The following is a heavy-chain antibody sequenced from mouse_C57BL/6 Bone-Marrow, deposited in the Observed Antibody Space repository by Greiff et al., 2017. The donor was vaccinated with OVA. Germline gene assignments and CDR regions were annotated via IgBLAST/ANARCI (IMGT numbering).Heavy chain of an antibody. CDR1: GFSFTSYG. CDR3: AKNEDYDGDYTFAD. V-gene: IGHV2-4*01. CDR2: IWSGGST. Sequence: QVQLQQSGPGLVQPSQSLSITCTVSGFSFTSYGVHWVRQPPGKGLEWLGVIWSGGSTDYNAAFISRLSISKDNSKSHVFFKMNSRQADDTATYYCAKNEDYDGDYTFADWGQGTLVTVSA. J-gene: IGHJ3*01. D-gene: IGHD2-3*01.